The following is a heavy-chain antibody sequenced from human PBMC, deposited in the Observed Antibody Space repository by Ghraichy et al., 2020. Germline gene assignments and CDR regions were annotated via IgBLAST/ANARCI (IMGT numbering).Heavy chain of an antibody. CDR1: GFTVSSNY. CDR2: IYSGGNT. D-gene: IGHD7-27*01. V-gene: IGHV3-53*01. J-gene: IGHJ6*02. Sequence: GGSLRLSCAASGFTVSSNYMSWVRQAPGKGLEWVSVIYSGGNTYYADSVKGRFTISRDNSKNTLYLQMNSLRAEDTVVYYCATWGSGYYYYGMDVWGQGTTVTVSS. CDR3: ATWGSGYYYYGMDV.